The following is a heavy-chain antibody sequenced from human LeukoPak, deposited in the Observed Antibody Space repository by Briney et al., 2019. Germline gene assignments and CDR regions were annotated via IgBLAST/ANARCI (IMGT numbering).Heavy chain of an antibody. V-gene: IGHV1-18*01. Sequence: ASVKVSCKASGYTFISHGIDWVRQAPGQGREWMGWISAYNGNTNYAQKLQGRVTMTTDTSTSTAYMELRSLRSDDTAVYYCARSGSGSYYYYMDVWGKGTTVTVSS. D-gene: IGHD1-26*01. J-gene: IGHJ6*03. CDR2: ISAYNGNT. CDR1: GYTFISHG. CDR3: ARSGSGSYYYYMDV.